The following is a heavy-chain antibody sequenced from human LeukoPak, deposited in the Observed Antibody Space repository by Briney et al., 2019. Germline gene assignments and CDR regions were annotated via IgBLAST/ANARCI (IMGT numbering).Heavy chain of an antibody. D-gene: IGHD5-18*01. CDR1: GGSISSYY. CDR2: IYTSGST. Sequence: PSETLSLTCAVSGGSISSYYWSWIRQPAGKGLECIGRIYTSGSTNYNPSLKSRVTMSVDTSKNQFSLKLSSVTAADTAVYYCAREGRGYSYAYYYYYGMDVWGQGTTVTVSS. J-gene: IGHJ6*02. CDR3: AREGRGYSYAYYYYYGMDV. V-gene: IGHV4-4*07.